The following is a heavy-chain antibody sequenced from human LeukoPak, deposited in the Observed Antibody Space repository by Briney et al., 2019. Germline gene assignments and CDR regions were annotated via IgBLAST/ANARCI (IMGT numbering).Heavy chain of an antibody. Sequence: SETLSLTCTVSGYSISSGYYWGWIRQPPGKGLEWIGSLYHSGSTYYNPSLKSRVTISIDTSKNQFSLKLTSVTAADTAFYYCARVYYSSSYDYWYFDLWGRGTLVTVSS. CDR3: ARVYYSSSYDYWYFDL. V-gene: IGHV4-38-2*02. CDR2: LYHSGST. J-gene: IGHJ2*01. D-gene: IGHD6-13*01. CDR1: GYSISSGYY.